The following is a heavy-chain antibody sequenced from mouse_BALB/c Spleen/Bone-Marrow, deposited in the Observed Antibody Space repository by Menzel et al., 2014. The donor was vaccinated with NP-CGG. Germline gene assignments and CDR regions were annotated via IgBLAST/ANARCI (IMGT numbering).Heavy chain of an antibody. J-gene: IGHJ1*01. D-gene: IGHD2-3*01. V-gene: IGHV1S56*01. CDR3: ARSGDGYYWYFDV. CDR1: GYTFTSYD. Sequence: VQLVESGPELVKPGILVKMSCKASGYTFTSYDINWVKQRPGQGLELIGWINPGDGSAKYNEKFKGKATLTADKSSSTAYMQLSSLTSENTAVYFCARSGDGYYWYFDVWGAGTMVTVSS. CDR2: INPGDGSA.